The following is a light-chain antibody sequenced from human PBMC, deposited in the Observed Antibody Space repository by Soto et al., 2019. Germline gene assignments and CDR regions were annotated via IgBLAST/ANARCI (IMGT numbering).Light chain of an antibody. CDR1: TSDVGGYNY. CDR2: DVS. J-gene: IGLJ2*01. Sequence: QYALTQPRSVSGSPGQSVTIPCTGTTSDVGGYNYVSWHQQHPGKAPKLMIYDVSKRPSGVPDRFSGSKSGNTASLTISGLQAEDEAEYYCCSYAGTYSFVVFGGGTKLTVL. V-gene: IGLV2-11*01. CDR3: CSYAGTYSFVV.